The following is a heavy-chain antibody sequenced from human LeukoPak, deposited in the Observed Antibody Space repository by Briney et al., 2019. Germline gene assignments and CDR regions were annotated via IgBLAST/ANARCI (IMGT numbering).Heavy chain of an antibody. CDR2: INHSGST. CDR3: AGLSISGSSFDY. V-gene: IGHV4-34*01. D-gene: IGHD3-10*01. J-gene: IGHJ4*02. CDR1: GGSFSGYY. Sequence: SETLSLTCAVYGGSFSGYYWSWIRQPPGKGLEWIGEINHSGSTNYNPSLKSRVTISVDTSKNQFSLKLSSVTAADTAVYYCAGLSISGSSFDYWGQGTLVTVSS.